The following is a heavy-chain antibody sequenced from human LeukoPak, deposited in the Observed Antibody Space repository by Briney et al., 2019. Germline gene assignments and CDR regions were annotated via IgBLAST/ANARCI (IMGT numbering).Heavy chain of an antibody. D-gene: IGHD6-13*01. CDR3: ARVAAAAGR. V-gene: IGHV3-30-3*01. CDR2: ISYDGSNK. Sequence: GGSLRLFCAASGFTFSSYAMHWVRQAPGKGLEWVAVISYDGSNKYYADSVKGRFTISRDNSKNTLYLQMNSLRAEDTAVYYCARVAAAAGRWGQGTLVTVSS. J-gene: IGHJ4*02. CDR1: GFTFSSYA.